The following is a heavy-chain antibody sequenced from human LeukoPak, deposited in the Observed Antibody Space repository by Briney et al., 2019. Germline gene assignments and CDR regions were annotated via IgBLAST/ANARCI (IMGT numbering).Heavy chain of an antibody. CDR3: ARGRSIAVAGDAFDF. CDR1: GYTFTSYG. CDR2: ISAYNGNT. J-gene: IGHJ3*01. Sequence: ASVTVSCKASGYTFTSYGISWVRQAPGQGLEWMGWISAYNGNTNYAQKPQGRVTMTTDTSTSTAYMELRSLRSDDTAVYYCARGRSIAVAGDAFDFWGQGTMVTVSS. D-gene: IGHD6-19*01. V-gene: IGHV1-18*01.